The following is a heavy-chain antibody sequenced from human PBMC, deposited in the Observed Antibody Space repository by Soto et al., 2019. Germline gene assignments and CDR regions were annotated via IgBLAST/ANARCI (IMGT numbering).Heavy chain of an antibody. CDR1: GFTFSNAW. J-gene: IGHJ6*02. CDR2: IKSKTDGGTT. V-gene: IGHV3-15*07. D-gene: IGHD2-2*01. CDR3: TTERPELVVPAATQTHVFWYYGMDV. Sequence: GGSLRLSCAASGFTFSNAWMNWVRQAPGKGLEWVGRIKSKTDGGTTDYAAPVKGRFTISRDDSKNTLYLQMNSLKTEDTAVYYCTTERPELVVPAATQTHVFWYYGMDVWGQGTTVTVSS.